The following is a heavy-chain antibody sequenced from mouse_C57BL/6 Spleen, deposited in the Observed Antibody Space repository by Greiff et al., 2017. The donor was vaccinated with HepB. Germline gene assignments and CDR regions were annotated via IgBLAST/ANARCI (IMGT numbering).Heavy chain of an antibody. Sequence: QVQLQQPGAELVKPGASVKLSCKASGYTFTSYWMQWVKQRPGQGLEWIGEIDPSDSYTNYNQKFKGKATLTVDTSSSTAYMQLSSLTSEDSAVYYCARGGSSGYALDYWGQGTTLTVSS. CDR3: ARGGSSGYALDY. CDR2: IDPSDSYT. CDR1: GYTFTSYW. D-gene: IGHD3-2*02. V-gene: IGHV1-50*01. J-gene: IGHJ2*01.